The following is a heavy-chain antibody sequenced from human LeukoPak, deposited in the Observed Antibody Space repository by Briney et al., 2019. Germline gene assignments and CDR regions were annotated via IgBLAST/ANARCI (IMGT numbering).Heavy chain of an antibody. J-gene: IGHJ4*02. CDR2: ISGSGDST. CDR1: GFTFNSYA. Sequence: GGSLRLSCAASGFTFNSYAMSWVRQAPGKGLEWVSAISGSGDSTYFAASAKGRFTISRDNSKNTLYLQMNSLRAEDTAVYYCAKAGGLMVYARELIDQWGQGTLVTVSS. CDR3: AKAGGLMVYARELIDQ. V-gene: IGHV3-23*01. D-gene: IGHD2-8*01.